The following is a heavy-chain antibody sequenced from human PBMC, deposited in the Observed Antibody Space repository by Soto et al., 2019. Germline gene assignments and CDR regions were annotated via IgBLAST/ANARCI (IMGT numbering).Heavy chain of an antibody. CDR2: ISGSGGST. J-gene: IGHJ4*02. CDR3: AKDRPKDIVATSDY. D-gene: IGHD5-12*01. Sequence: PGGSLRLSCAASGFTCSSYAMIWVRQAPGKGLEWVSAISGSGGSTYYAGSVKGRSTISRDNSKNTLYLQMNSLRAEDTAVYYCAKDRPKDIVATSDYWGQGTLVTVSS. V-gene: IGHV3-23*01. CDR1: GFTCSSYA.